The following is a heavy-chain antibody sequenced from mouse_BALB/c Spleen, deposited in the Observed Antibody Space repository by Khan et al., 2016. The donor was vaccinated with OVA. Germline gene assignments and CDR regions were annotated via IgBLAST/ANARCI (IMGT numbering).Heavy chain of an antibody. V-gene: IGHV1-77*01. CDR3: ARAGWDVFAY. D-gene: IGHD4-1*01. Sequence: QVQLQQPGPELVKPGASVKMSCKASGYTFTDYVMNWVKQRNGQGLEWIGQIYPGSDSTYYNEKFKGKATLTTDRSSNTAYMQLSNLTSEDSAVHFCARAGWDVFAYWGQGTLVTVSA. CDR1: GYTFTDYV. CDR2: IYPGSDST. J-gene: IGHJ3*01.